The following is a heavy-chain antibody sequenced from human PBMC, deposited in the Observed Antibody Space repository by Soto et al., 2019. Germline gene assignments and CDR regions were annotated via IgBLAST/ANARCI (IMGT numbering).Heavy chain of an antibody. D-gene: IGHD6-19*01. Sequence: QVQLVQSGAEVKKPGASVKVSCKASGYTFTGYYMHWVRQAPGQGLEWMGWINPNSGGTNYAQKFQGWVTMTRDTSISTAYMELSRLRSDDTAVYYCASVAVAGKGVGAYYYGMDVWGQGTTVTVSS. V-gene: IGHV1-2*04. CDR3: ASVAVAGKGVGAYYYGMDV. CDR2: INPNSGGT. J-gene: IGHJ6*02. CDR1: GYTFTGYY.